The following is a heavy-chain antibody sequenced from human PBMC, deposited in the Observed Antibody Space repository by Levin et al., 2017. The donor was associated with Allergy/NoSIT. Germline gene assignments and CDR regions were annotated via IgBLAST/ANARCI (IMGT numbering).Heavy chain of an antibody. J-gene: IGHJ4*02. Sequence: PGGSLRLSCTVSGDSISRFYWSWIRQPPGRGLEWIGNGFYSGTTNYNPSLKSRVTILVDTSKNQFSLKLSSVTAADTAVYYCARATRSSLIYYFDYWGPGTLVTVSS. D-gene: IGHD6-13*01. CDR1: GDSISRFY. V-gene: IGHV4-59*01. CDR3: ARATRSSLIYYFDY. CDR2: GFYSGTT.